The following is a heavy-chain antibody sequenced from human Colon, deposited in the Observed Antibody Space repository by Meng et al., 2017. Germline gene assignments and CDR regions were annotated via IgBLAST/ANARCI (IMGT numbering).Heavy chain of an antibody. Sequence: GGSLRLSCAASGFSFSIYWMTWVRRAPGKGLEWVANIKEDGSEKEYLDSVKGRFTITRDNTKNSLYLQMNSLRAEDTAVYYCARTVRKLPVRGACDMWGQGTMVTVSS. J-gene: IGHJ3*02. V-gene: IGHV3-7*01. CDR3: ARTVRKLPVRGACDM. CDR2: IKEDGSEK. CDR1: GFSFSIYW. D-gene: IGHD6-6*01.